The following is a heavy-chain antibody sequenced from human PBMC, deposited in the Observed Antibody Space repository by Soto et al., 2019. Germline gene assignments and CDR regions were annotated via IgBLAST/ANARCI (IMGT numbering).Heavy chain of an antibody. Sequence: QVHLQQWGAGRLKPSETLSLTCALYGGSLDGYYWSWIRQSPGKGLEWIGEIHHSGSTKYHPSLKSRVSLLVDTSTKQFALKLTSVTAADRGVYYCARGVDSWSGYLFWGQGTPVTVSS. V-gene: IGHV4-34*01. J-gene: IGHJ4*02. D-gene: IGHD3-3*01. CDR2: IHHSGST. CDR3: ARGVDSWSGYLF. CDR1: GGSLDGYY.